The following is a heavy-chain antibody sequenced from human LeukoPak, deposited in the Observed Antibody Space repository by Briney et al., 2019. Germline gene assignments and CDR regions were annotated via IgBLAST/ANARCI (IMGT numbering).Heavy chain of an antibody. D-gene: IGHD4-17*01. J-gene: IGHJ4*02. CDR1: GGSFSGYY. Sequence: PSETLSLTSAVYGGSFSGYYWSWIRQPPGKGLEWIGEINHSGSTNYNPSLKSRVTISVDTSKNQFSLKLSSVTAADTAVYYCARRVAVTMGFDYWGQGTLVTVSS. CDR3: ARRVAVTMGFDY. V-gene: IGHV4-34*01. CDR2: INHSGST.